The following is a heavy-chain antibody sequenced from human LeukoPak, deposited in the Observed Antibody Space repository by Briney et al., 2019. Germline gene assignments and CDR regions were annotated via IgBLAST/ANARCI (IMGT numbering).Heavy chain of an antibody. CDR3: ARLLRHCSGGSCYFSWFDP. CDR2: IYPGDSDT. V-gene: IGHV5-51*01. D-gene: IGHD2-15*01. Sequence: GEPLKISCKASGYSFTNSWIGWVRQMPGKGLEWMGIIYPGDSDTTYGPSFQGQVTISPDKSISTAYLQWSSLKASDTAMYYCARLLRHCSGGSCYFSWFDPWGQGTLVTVSS. J-gene: IGHJ5*02. CDR1: GYSFTNSW.